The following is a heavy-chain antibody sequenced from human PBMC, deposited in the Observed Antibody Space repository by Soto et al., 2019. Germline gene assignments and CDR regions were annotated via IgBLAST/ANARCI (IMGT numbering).Heavy chain of an antibody. Sequence: PGGSLRLSCAASGFTFSSYWMSWVRQAPGKGLEWVANIKQDGSEKYYVDSVKGRFTISRDNAKNSLYLQMNSLRAEDTAVYYCAIDYDILTGQGLFDYWGQGTLVTVSS. J-gene: IGHJ4*02. CDR2: IKQDGSEK. CDR1: GFTFSSYW. V-gene: IGHV3-7*01. CDR3: AIDYDILTGQGLFDY. D-gene: IGHD3-9*01.